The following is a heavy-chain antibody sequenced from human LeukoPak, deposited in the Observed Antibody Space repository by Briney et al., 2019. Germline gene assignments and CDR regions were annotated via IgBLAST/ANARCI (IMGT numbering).Heavy chain of an antibody. V-gene: IGHV3-23*01. CDR3: ATPYSGSYLPLPPDAFDI. Sequence: GGSLILSCAASGFTFSSYAMSWVRQAPGKGLEWVSAISGSGGSTYYADSVKGRFTISRDNSKNTLYLQMNSLRAEDTAVYYCATPYSGSYLPLPPDAFDIWGQGTMVTVSS. J-gene: IGHJ3*02. D-gene: IGHD1-26*01. CDR1: GFTFSSYA. CDR2: ISGSGGST.